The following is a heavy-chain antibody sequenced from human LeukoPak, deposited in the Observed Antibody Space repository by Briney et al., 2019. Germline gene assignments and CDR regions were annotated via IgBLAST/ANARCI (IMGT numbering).Heavy chain of an antibody. CDR2: INPNSGGT. CDR1: GYTFTDYY. J-gene: IGHJ3*02. V-gene: IGHV1-2*02. CDR3: MRDPRTTKNAFDI. Sequence: GASVKVSCKASGYTFTDYYMHWVRQAPGQGLQWMGWINPNSGGTNYAQKFQGSVTMTRDTSINTAYMDLNWLTSDDTAVYYCMRDPRTTKNAFDIWGQGTMVTVSS. D-gene: IGHD4-11*01.